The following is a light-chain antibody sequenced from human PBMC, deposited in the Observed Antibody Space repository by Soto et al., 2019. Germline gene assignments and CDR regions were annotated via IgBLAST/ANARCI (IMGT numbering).Light chain of an antibody. Sequence: DIQMTQSPSSLSASVGDRVTITCQASQDISNFLNWYQQKPGQAPKLLIYDVSHLETGVPSRFSGSGSGTDFTFTISSLQPEDIATYYCQQYDRRPAITFGGGTKVEIK. V-gene: IGKV1-33*01. CDR3: QQYDRRPAIT. CDR1: QDISNF. J-gene: IGKJ4*01. CDR2: DVS.